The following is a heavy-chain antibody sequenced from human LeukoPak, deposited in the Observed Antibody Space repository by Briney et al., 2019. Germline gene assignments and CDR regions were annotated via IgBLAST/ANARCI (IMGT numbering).Heavy chain of an antibody. D-gene: IGHD3-16*01. CDR3: ATGPGGKDDY. CDR1: GYTLTELS. Sequence: WASVKVSCKVSGYTLTELSMHWVRQAPGKGLEWMGGFDPEDGETIYAQKFQGRVTMTENTSTDTAYMELSSLRSEDTAVYYCATGPGGKDDYRGQGTLVTVSS. CDR2: FDPEDGET. V-gene: IGHV1-24*01. J-gene: IGHJ4*02.